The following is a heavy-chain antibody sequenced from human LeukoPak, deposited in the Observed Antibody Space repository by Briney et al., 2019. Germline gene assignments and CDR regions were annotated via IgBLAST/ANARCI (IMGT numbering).Heavy chain of an antibody. CDR3: ARGDVNYYYSVDV. CDR1: GDSVSSSSAA. V-gene: IGHV6-1*01. CDR2: RYDRSRWYN. J-gene: IGHJ6*02. Sequence: SQTLSLTCAISGDSVSSSSAAWSWFRQSPSRGLEWLGRRYDRSRWYNDYALYVKSRITINPDTSKSQFSLQLNSMTPEDTAVYYCARGDVNYYYSVDVWGQGTTVTVSS.